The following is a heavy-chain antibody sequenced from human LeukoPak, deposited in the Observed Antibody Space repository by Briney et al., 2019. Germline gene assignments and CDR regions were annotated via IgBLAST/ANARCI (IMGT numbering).Heavy chain of an antibody. CDR1: GFTFSSYA. Sequence: QPGGSLRLSCAASGFTFSSYAMSWVRQAPGKGLEWVSAISGSGGSTYYADSVKGRFTISRDNSKNTLYLQMNSLRAEDTAVYYCAKSLPEVRRYYDYVWGFAGYYFDYWGQGTLVTVSS. V-gene: IGHV3-23*01. CDR3: AKSLPEVRRYYDYVWGFAGYYFDY. J-gene: IGHJ4*02. CDR2: ISGSGGST. D-gene: IGHD3-16*01.